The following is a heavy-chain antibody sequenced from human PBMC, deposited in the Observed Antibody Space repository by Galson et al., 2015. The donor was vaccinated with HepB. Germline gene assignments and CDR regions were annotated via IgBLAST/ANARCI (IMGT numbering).Heavy chain of an antibody. Sequence: SLRLSCAASGFTFSSYAMHWVRQAPGKGLEWVAVISYDGSNKYYADSVKGRFTISRDNSKNTLYLQMNSLRAEDTAVYYCARTFFGELLDMTIDYWGQGTLVTVSS. J-gene: IGHJ4*02. V-gene: IGHV3-30-3*01. CDR3: ARTFFGELLDMTIDY. D-gene: IGHD3-10*01. CDR2: ISYDGSNK. CDR1: GFTFSSYA.